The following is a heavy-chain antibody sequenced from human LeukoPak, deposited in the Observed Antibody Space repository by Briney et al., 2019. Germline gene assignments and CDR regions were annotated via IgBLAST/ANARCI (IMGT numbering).Heavy chain of an antibody. CDR3: ARDLCSSCYDGWFDP. D-gene: IGHD2-2*01. CDR2: FDPEDGET. V-gene: IGHV1-24*01. J-gene: IGHJ5*02. CDR1: GYTLTELS. Sequence: ASVNVSCEVSGYTLTELSMHWVRQAPGKGLEWMGGFDPEDGETIYAQKFQGRVTMTEDTSTDTAYMELSSLRSEDTAVYYCARDLCSSCYDGWFDPWGQGTLVTVSS.